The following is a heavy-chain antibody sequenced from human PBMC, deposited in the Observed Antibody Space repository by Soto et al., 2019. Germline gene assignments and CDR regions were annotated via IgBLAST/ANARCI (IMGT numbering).Heavy chain of an antibody. V-gene: IGHV1-69*01. CDR2: IIPISGRT. CDR1: GGTFSSLG. Sequence: QVQLVQSGAEVKRPGSSVKVSCEASGGTFSSLGFTWVRQAPGQGLEWMGGIIPISGRTTFAPKFLGRVTITADEPTRTTYMELTALTSDDTAIYYCATRGTQGRWLEFADYWGQGTLVTVSP. J-gene: IGHJ4*02. CDR3: ATRGTQGRWLEFADY. D-gene: IGHD5-12*01.